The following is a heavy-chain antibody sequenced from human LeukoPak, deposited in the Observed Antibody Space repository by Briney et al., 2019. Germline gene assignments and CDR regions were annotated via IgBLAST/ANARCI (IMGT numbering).Heavy chain of an antibody. D-gene: IGHD3-16*01. Sequence: SQTLSLTCAISGDSVSSNSAVWNWLRQSPSRGLEWLGRTYYRSKWYTDYAVSVKSRITINPDTSKNQFSLQLDSVTPEDTAVYFCASGNYHYDYWGQGTQVTVSS. CDR1: GDSVSSNSAV. V-gene: IGHV6-1*01. CDR2: TYYRSKWYT. CDR3: ASGNYHYDY. J-gene: IGHJ4*02.